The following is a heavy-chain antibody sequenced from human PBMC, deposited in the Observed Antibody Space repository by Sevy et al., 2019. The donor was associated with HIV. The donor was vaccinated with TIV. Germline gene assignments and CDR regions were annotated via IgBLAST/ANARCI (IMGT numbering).Heavy chain of an antibody. J-gene: IGHJ4*02. CDR1: GFTFGDFA. D-gene: IGHD1-1*01. CDR2: LKSKALDGTL. Sequence: GGSLRLSCTTSGFTFGDFAMNWVRQAPGKGLEWVAFLKSKALDGTLNHAASVKGRFTISRSDSKCIAYMNMNELKSEDTGVYSCTRWNGAQSIFDYWGQGALVTVSS. CDR3: TRWNGAQSIFDY. V-gene: IGHV3-49*04.